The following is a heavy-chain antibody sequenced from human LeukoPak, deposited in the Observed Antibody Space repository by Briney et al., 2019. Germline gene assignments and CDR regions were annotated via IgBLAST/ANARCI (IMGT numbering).Heavy chain of an antibody. J-gene: IGHJ3*02. V-gene: IGHV1-2*06. CDR1: GYTFTGYY. CDR3: ARGVVVTLVWFGAFDI. CDR2: INPNSGGT. D-gene: IGHD4-23*01. Sequence: GAPVKVSCKASGYTFTGYYMHWVRQAPGQGLEWMGRINPNSGGTNYAQKFQGRVTMTRDTSISTAYMELSRLRSDDTAVYYCARGVVVTLVWFGAFDIWGQGTMVTVSS.